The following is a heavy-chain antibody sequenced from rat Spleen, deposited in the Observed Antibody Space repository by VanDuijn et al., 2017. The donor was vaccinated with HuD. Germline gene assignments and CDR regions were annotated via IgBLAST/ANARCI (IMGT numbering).Heavy chain of an antibody. CDR2: INSAGSP. D-gene: IGHD1-11*01. CDR3: ARSEGVHYNLPFAS. CDR1: GHSITSSYR. V-gene: IGHV3-3*01. J-gene: IGHJ3*01. Sequence: EVQLQESGPGLVKPSQSLSLTCSVTGHSITSSYRWNWIRKFPGNRLEWMGYINSAGSPTYNPSLRSRISITRDTSKNQFFLQVNSVTADDTATYYCARSEGVHYNLPFASWGQGTLVTVSS.